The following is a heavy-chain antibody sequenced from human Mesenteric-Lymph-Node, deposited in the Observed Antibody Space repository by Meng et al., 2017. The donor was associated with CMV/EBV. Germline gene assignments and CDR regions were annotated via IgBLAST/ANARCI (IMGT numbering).Heavy chain of an antibody. CDR2: INPNSGGT. CDR1: GYTFTAYY. Sequence: CKASGYTFTAYYMHWVRQAPGQGLEWMGWINPNSGGTNYAQKFQGWVTMTRDTSISTAYMELSSLKSDDTAVFYCAIDYDSGSYKFDYWGQGTLVTVSS. D-gene: IGHD3-10*01. J-gene: IGHJ4*02. CDR3: AIDYDSGSYKFDY. V-gene: IGHV1-2*04.